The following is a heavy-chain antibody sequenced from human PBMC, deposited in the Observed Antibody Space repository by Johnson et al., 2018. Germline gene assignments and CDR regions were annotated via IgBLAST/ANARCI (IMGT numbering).Heavy chain of an antibody. CDR3: ARQGGRGYSYGYDAFDI. J-gene: IGHJ3*02. D-gene: IGHD5-18*01. CDR2: ISSSGSTI. V-gene: IGHV3-11*01. CDR1: GFTFSDYF. Sequence: QVQLVESGGGLVKPGGSLRLSCAASGFTFSDYFMSWIRQAPGKGLEWVSSISSSGSTIYYADSVKGRFTIARDNAKNSLYLKMNSLRAEDTAVYYCARQGGRGYSYGYDAFDIWGQGTMVTVSS.